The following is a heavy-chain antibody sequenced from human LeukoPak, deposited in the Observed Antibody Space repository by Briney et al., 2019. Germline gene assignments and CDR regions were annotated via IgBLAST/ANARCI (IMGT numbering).Heavy chain of an antibody. D-gene: IGHD6-13*01. CDR1: EGTFSSYG. Sequence: GSSVKVSCKASEGTFSSYGISWVRQAPGQGLEWMGGIIPIFGTANYAQKFQGRVTITADKSTSTAYMELSSLRSEDTAVYYCARRIGAAHDYWGQGTLVTVSS. CDR3: ARRIGAAHDY. J-gene: IGHJ4*02. V-gene: IGHV1-69*06. CDR2: IIPIFGTA.